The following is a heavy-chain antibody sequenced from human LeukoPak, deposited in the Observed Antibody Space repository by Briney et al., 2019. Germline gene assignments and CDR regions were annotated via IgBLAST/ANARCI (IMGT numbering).Heavy chain of an antibody. CDR3: TTEPYSSSFDY. Sequence: GGSLRLSCSASGFTFSNYWMSWVRQAPGKGLEWVGRIKSKTDGGTTDYAAPVKGRFTISRDDSKNTLYLQMNSLKTEDTAVYYCTTEPYSSSFDYWGQGTLVTVSS. CDR2: IKSKTDGGTT. J-gene: IGHJ4*02. CDR1: GFTFSNYW. D-gene: IGHD6-6*01. V-gene: IGHV3-15*01.